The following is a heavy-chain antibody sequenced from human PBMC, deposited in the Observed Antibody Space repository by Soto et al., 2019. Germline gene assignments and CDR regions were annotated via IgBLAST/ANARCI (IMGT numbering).Heavy chain of an antibody. Sequence: GASVKVSCKASGVMFYSSAINWVRQAPGQGLEWMGGIVPMNGSPNRAQEFLGRVTISAEASANTAYMEVSGLTPEDTPLYYCSLAPSWTYELTTYWGRGTRVNVSS. J-gene: IGHJ1*01. CDR3: SLAPSWTYELTTY. V-gene: IGHV1-69*13. CDR2: IVPMNGSP. CDR1: GVMFYSSA. D-gene: IGHD4-4*01.